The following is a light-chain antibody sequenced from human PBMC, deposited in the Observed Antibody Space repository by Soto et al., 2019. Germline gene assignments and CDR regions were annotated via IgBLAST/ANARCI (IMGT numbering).Light chain of an antibody. CDR3: QQTDTLPST. V-gene: IGKV1D-12*01. Sequence: DIQMTKSPSSVSAAVGERVTITCRASQVMSSWLAWYQQKPGKAPKLLIFAASTLQSGVPSRFSGSGSRTDFTLTITSLQADDIGTYYCQQTDTLPSTFGQGTRREIK. J-gene: IGKJ5*01. CDR1: QVMSSW. CDR2: AAS.